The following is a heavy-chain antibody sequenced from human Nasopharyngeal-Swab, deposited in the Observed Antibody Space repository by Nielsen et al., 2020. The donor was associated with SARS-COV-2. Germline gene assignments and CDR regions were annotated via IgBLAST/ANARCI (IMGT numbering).Heavy chain of an antibody. CDR1: GFTFSTYA. J-gene: IGHJ4*02. V-gene: IGHV3-23*01. CDR3: AKRDDYYESSGLGD. D-gene: IGHD3-22*01. CDR2: ISGSGGST. Sequence: GGSLRLSCAASGFTFSTYAMYWVRQPPAKGLEWVSIISGSGGSTYYADSVKGRFTISRDNSKNTLYLQMNSLRAEDTAVYYCAKRDDYYESSGLGDWGQGTLVTLSS.